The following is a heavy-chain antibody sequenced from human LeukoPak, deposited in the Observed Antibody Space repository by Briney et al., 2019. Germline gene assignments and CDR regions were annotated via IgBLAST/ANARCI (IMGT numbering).Heavy chain of an antibody. V-gene: IGHV3-30*02. D-gene: IGHD1-26*01. Sequence: QPGGSLRLSCAASGFTFSGYGMHWVRQAPGKGLEWVAFIRYDGSNKYYADSVKGRFTISRDNSENTLYLQMNSLRAEDTAVYYCAKDWASWALGNTYWGQGTLVTVSS. J-gene: IGHJ4*02. CDR1: GFTFSGYG. CDR2: IRYDGSNK. CDR3: AKDWASWALGNTY.